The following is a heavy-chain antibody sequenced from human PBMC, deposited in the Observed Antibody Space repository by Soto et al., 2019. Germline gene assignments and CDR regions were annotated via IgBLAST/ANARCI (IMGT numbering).Heavy chain of an antibody. J-gene: IGHJ6*02. V-gene: IGHV1-46*01. D-gene: IGHD6-6*01. Sequence: ASVKVSCKASGYTFTSYYMHWVRQAPGQGLEWMGIINPSGGSTSYAQKFQGRVTMTRDTSTSTVYMELSSLRSEDTAVYYCARDWGIAARLFYGMDVWGQGTTVTAP. CDR2: INPSGGST. CDR3: ARDWGIAARLFYGMDV. CDR1: GYTFTSYY.